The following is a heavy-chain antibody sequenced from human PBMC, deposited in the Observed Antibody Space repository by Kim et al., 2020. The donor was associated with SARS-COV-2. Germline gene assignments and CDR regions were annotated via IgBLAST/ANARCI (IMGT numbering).Heavy chain of an antibody. CDR1: GYTFTSSH. CDR3: ARGTWGGGGWGYGSGQYNRFDP. J-gene: IGHJ5*02. CDR2: INPSGGST. Sequence: ASVNFSCKASGYTFTSSHIQWVRQAPGQGLEWMGIINPSGGSTTYAQELQGRVTMTRDTSTGTVYMELSSLRSEDTALYYCARGTWGGGGWGYGSGQYNRFDPWGQGTLVIVSS. D-gene: IGHD3-10*01. V-gene: IGHV1-46*03.